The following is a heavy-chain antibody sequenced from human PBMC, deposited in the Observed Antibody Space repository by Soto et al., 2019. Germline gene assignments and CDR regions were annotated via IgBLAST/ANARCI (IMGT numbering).Heavy chain of an antibody. CDR2: IIPILGIA. J-gene: IGHJ4*02. CDR1: GGTFSSYT. V-gene: IGHV1-69*02. Sequence: GAPVKVSCKASGGTFSSYTISWVRQAPGQGLEWMGRIIPILGIANYAQKFQGRVTITADKSTSTAYMELSSLRSEDTAVFYFAIATLWFGELPELDYFDYWGQGTLVTVSS. CDR3: AIATLWFGELPELDYFDY. D-gene: IGHD3-10*01.